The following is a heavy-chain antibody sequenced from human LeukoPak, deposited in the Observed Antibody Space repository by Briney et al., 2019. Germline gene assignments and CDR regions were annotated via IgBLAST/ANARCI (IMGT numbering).Heavy chain of an antibody. D-gene: IGHD1/OR15-1a*01. CDR2: INWNSGNI. J-gene: IGHJ4*02. Sequence: GGSLRLSCAASGFTFDDYAMHWVRQVPGKGLEWVSGINWNSGNIGYADSVKGRFTISRDNAKNSLYLQMNSLRAEDTALYYCTSALNINIHYWGQGTLVTVSS. CDR3: TSALNINIHY. CDR1: GFTFDDYA. V-gene: IGHV3-9*01.